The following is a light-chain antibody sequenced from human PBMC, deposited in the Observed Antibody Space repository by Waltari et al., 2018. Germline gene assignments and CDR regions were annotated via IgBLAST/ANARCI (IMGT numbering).Light chain of an antibody. CDR3: QHYVRLPGT. CDR2: GAS. CDR1: QSVGRT. V-gene: IGKV3-20*01. Sequence: EFVLKQSPGTLSLSPWERATLPCRTSQSVGRTLAWYQQKPGQAPSLLIYGASIRATGIPDRFSGSGSGTDFSLTISRLEPEDFAVYYCQHYVRLPGTFGQGTKVEIK. J-gene: IGKJ1*01.